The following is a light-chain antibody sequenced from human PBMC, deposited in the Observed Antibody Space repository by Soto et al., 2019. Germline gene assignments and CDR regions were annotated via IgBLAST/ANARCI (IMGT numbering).Light chain of an antibody. CDR1: SSDVGGYNY. J-gene: IGLJ1*01. CDR2: HVS. V-gene: IGLV2-14*03. CDR3: GSYTNTNTRV. Sequence: QSVLSQPASVSGSPGQSITISCTGTSSDVGGYNYVSWYQHHPGKAPKLIIYHVSNRPSGVSNRFSGSKSGDTASLTISGLQAEDEADYYCGSYTNTNTRVFGTGTKLTVL.